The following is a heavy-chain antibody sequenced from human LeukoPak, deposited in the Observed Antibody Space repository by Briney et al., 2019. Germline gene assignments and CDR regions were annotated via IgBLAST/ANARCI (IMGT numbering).Heavy chain of an antibody. CDR2: IYYSGST. CDR3: ARGLLDGYTHPAAFDI. J-gene: IGHJ3*02. CDR1: GGSISSYY. D-gene: IGHD5-24*01. V-gene: IGHV4-59*01. Sequence: SETLSLTCTVSGGSISSYYWSWIRQPPGKGLEWIGYIYYSGSTNYNPSLKSRVTISVDTSKNQSSLKLSSVTAADTAVYYCARGLLDGYTHPAAFDIWGQGTMVTVSS.